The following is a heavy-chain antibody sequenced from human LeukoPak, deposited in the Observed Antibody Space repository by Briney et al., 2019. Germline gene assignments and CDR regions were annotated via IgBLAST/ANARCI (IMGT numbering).Heavy chain of an antibody. CDR3: ARADTILYGMDV. J-gene: IGHJ6*02. D-gene: IGHD3-3*01. CDR2: ISDSGGNT. V-gene: IGHV3-23*01. CDR1: GFTFNSYA. Sequence: GGSLRLSCAASGFTFNSYAISWVRQAPWERLQWVSGISDSGGNTYYADSVKGRFTISRDNSKNTLYLQMNSLRAEDTAVYYCARADTILYGMDVWGQGTTVTVSS.